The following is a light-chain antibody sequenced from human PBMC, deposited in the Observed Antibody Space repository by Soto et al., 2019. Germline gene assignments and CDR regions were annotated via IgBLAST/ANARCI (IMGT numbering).Light chain of an antibody. CDR2: GAS. Sequence: EIVITQSPATLSVSPGERATLYCRASQSVSSNLAWYQQKPGQAPRLLIYGASTRATGIPARFSGSGSGTEFTLTISSLQSEDFAVYYCQQYNNWRLTFGGGTKVEFK. CDR3: QQYNNWRLT. J-gene: IGKJ4*01. CDR1: QSVSSN. V-gene: IGKV3-15*01.